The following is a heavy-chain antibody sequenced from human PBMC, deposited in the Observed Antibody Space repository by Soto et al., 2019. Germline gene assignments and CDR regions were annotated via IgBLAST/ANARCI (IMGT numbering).Heavy chain of an antibody. CDR3: AKALWLVADC. V-gene: IGHV3-23*01. J-gene: IGHJ4*02. CDR1: GFTFSSYA. CDR2: IIGSGGST. D-gene: IGHD6-19*01. Sequence: GGSLRLSCAASGFTFSSYAMSWVRQAPGRGLEWVSSIIGSGGSTYYADSVKGRFTISRDNSKNTLYLQMNSLRAEDTAVYYCAKALWLVADCWGQGTLVTVSS.